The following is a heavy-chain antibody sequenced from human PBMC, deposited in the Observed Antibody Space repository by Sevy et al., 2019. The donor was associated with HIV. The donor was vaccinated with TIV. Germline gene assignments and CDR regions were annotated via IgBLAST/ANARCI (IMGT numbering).Heavy chain of an antibody. Sequence: SETLSLTCTVSGGSISSYYWSWIRQPPGKGLEWIGYFYYSGSTNYNPSLKSRVTISVDTSKNQFSLKLSSVTAADTAVYYCARTYSPIPGMVAYPGYYMDVWGKGTTVTVSS. CDR3: ARTYSPIPGMVAYPGYYMDV. CDR2: FYYSGST. V-gene: IGHV4-59*01. CDR1: GGSISSYY. D-gene: IGHD1-26*01. J-gene: IGHJ6*03.